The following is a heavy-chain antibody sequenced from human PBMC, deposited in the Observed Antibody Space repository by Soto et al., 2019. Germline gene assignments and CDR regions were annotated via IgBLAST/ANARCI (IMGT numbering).Heavy chain of an antibody. D-gene: IGHD3-16*01. V-gene: IGHV4-30-4*01. CDR3: AREGGESSDGLYYFDS. J-gene: IGHJ4*02. CDR2: IYYSGNT. CDR1: GGSTSSDNY. Sequence: QVQLQESGPGLVKPSQTLSLTCTVSGGSTSSDNYWSWIRQPPGKGLEWIGHIYYSGNTDYNPSLKSRLAISIDTSTNQFSLKLSSVTAADTAVYFCAREGGESSDGLYYFDSWGQGSLVTVSS.